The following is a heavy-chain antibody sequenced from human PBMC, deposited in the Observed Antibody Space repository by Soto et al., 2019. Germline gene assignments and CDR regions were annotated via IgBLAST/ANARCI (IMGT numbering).Heavy chain of an antibody. CDR1: GGSISSYY. D-gene: IGHD2-15*01. V-gene: IGHV4-59*01. CDR2: IYYSGST. Sequence: PSETLSLTCTVSGGSISSYYWSWIRQPPGKGLEWIGYIYYSGSTNYNPSLKSRVTISVDTSKNQFSLKLSSVTAADTAVYYCARDVGSLGYCSGGSCRLFDYWGQGTLVTVSS. J-gene: IGHJ4*02. CDR3: ARDVGSLGYCSGGSCRLFDY.